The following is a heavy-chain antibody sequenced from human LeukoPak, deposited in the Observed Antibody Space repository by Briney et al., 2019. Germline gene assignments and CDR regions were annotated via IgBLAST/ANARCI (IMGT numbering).Heavy chain of an antibody. CDR3: AARFRRDAFDI. CDR2: IYPGDSDT. Sequence: GESLKISCKGSGYRFTSYWIGWARQMPGKGLEWMGIIYPGDSDTRYSPSFQGQVTISADKSISTAYLQWSSLKASDTAMYYCAARFRRDAFDIWGQGTMVTVSS. V-gene: IGHV5-51*01. J-gene: IGHJ3*02. CDR1: GYRFTSYW. D-gene: IGHD2/OR15-2a*01.